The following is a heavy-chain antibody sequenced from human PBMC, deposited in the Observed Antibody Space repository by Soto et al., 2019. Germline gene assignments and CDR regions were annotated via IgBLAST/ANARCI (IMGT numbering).Heavy chain of an antibody. Sequence: GGSLRLSCAASGFTFSSYWMSWVRQAPGKGLEWEANIKQDGSEKFYVDSVKGRFTISRDNAKNSLYLQMNSLRAEDTAVYYCSSRTAFYLDYWGQGTLVTVSS. CDR1: GFTFSSYW. CDR3: SSRTAFYLDY. J-gene: IGHJ4*02. CDR2: IKQDGSEK. V-gene: IGHV3-7*01.